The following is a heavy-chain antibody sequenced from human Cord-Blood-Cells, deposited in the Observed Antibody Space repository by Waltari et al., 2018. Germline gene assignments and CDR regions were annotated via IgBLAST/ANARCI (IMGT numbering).Heavy chain of an antibody. CDR2: IYYSGST. J-gene: IGHJ4*02. Sequence: QLQLQESGPGLVKPSETLSPTCTVSGGSISSSSYYWGWIRQPPGKGLEWIGSIYYSGSTYYNPSLKSRVTISVDTSKNQFSLKLSSVTAADTAVYYCARRLVTIFGVVIGFDYWGQGTLVTVSS. D-gene: IGHD3-3*01. CDR3: ARRLVTIFGVVIGFDY. CDR1: GGSISSSSYY. V-gene: IGHV4-39*01.